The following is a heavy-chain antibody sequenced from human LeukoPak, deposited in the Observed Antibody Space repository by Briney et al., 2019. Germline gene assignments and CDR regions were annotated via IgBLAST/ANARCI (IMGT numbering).Heavy chain of an antibody. D-gene: IGHD3-10*01. CDR3: ARFEIWDGSGSKRHLDY. CDR2: IYYSGST. V-gene: IGHV4-31*03. J-gene: IGHJ4*02. Sequence: SQTLSLTCTVSGGSISSGGYYWSWIRQHPGKGLEWIGYIYYSGSTYYNPSLKSRVTISVDTSKNQFSLKLSSVTAADTAVYYCARFEIWDGSGSKRHLDYWGQGTLVTVSS. CDR1: GGSISSGGYY.